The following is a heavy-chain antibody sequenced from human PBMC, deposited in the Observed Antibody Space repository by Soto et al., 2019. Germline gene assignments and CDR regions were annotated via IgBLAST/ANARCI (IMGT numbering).Heavy chain of an antibody. CDR1: GGSISSYY. D-gene: IGHD3-3*01. V-gene: IGHV4-59*01. CDR3: ARENYDFWSGYWSQRYYFDY. J-gene: IGHJ4*02. Sequence: SETLSLTCTVSGGSISSYYWSWIRQPPGKGLEWIGYIYYSGSTNCNPSLKSRVTISVDTSKNQFSLKLSSVTAADTAVYYCARENYDFWSGYWSQRYYFDYWGQGTLVTVSS. CDR2: IYYSGST.